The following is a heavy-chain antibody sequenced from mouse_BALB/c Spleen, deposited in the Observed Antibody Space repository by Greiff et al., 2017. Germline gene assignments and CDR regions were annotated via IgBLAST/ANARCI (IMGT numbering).Heavy chain of an antibody. CDR1: GYAFSSYW. CDR3: ARGSTYYFAY. V-gene: IGHV1-80*01. J-gene: IGHJ3*01. CDR2: IYPGDGDT. Sequence: QVQLQQSGAELVRPGSSVKISCKASGYAFSSYWMNWVKQRPGQGLEWIGQIYPGDGDTNYNGKFKGKATLTADKSSSTAYMQLSSLTSEDSAVYSCARGSTYYFAYWGQGTLVTVSA. D-gene: IGHD2-10*01.